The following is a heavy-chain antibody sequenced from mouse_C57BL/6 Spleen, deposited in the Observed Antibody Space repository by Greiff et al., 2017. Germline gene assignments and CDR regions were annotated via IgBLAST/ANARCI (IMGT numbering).Heavy chain of an antibody. CDR1: GYTFTSYW. J-gene: IGHJ2*01. V-gene: IGHV1-61*01. D-gene: IGHD2-1*01. CDR2: IYPSDSET. Sequence: QVQLQQPGAELVRPGSSVKLSCKASGYTFTSYWMDWVKQRPGQGLEWIGNIYPSDSETHYNQKFKDKATLTVDKSSSTAYMQLSSLTSEDSAVYYCARGIYYGNYGLFDYWGQGTTLTVSS. CDR3: ARGIYYGNYGLFDY.